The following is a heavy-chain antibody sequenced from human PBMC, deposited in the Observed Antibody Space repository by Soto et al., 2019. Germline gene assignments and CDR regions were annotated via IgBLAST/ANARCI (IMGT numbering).Heavy chain of an antibody. J-gene: IGHJ4*02. CDR1: GYTFTNYV. D-gene: IGHD5-18*01. Sequence: QVHLVQSGAEVKKPGASVKVSCKASGYTFTNYVFSWVRQAPGQGLEWMGWISASNGNTNYAQRLQGRVTMTTDSSTDTAYMGLRSLRSDDTAVYYWAREALGYSYGAFDYWGQGTLVTVSS. CDR2: ISASNGNT. V-gene: IGHV1-18*04. CDR3: AREALGYSYGAFDY.